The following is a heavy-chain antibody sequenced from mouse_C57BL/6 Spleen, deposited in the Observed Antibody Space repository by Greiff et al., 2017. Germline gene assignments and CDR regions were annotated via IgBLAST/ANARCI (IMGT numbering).Heavy chain of an antibody. Sequence: VQLQQPVAELVKPGASVKLSCKASGYTFTSYWMHWVKQRPGRGLEWIGRIDPNSGGTKYNEKFKSKATLTVDKPSNTAYMQLSSLTSEDSAVYYCARTNTTVVGGYFDVWGTGTTVTVSS. CDR1: GYTFTSYW. J-gene: IGHJ1*03. CDR3: ARTNTTVVGGYFDV. V-gene: IGHV1-72*01. CDR2: IDPNSGGT. D-gene: IGHD1-1*01.